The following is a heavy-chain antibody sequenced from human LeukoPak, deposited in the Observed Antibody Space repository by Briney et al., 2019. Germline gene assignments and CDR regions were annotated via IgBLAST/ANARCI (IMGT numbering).Heavy chain of an antibody. CDR1: GYTFTSYD. J-gene: IGHJ5*02. D-gene: IGHD3-10*01. Sequence: ASVKVSCKASGYTFTSYDINWVRQATGQGLEWMGWMNPNSGNIGYAQKFQGRVTITRNTSISTAYMELSSLRSGDTAVYYCARGLKYVGRGFDPWGQGTLVTVSS. CDR3: ARGLKYVGRGFDP. V-gene: IGHV1-8*03. CDR2: MNPNSGNI.